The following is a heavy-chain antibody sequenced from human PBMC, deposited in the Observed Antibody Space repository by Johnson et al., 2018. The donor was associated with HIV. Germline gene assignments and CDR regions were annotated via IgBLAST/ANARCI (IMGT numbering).Heavy chain of an antibody. V-gene: IGHV3-9*01. CDR3: ARGREMATRTWAFAI. Sequence: VQLVESGGGLVQPGRSLRLSCAASGFTFDDYAMHWVRQAPGKGLEWVSGISWNSGSIGYADSVKGRFTISRDNAKNSLYLQMNSLSVEDTAVYYWARGREMATRTWAFAIWGQGTMVTVSS. CDR2: ISWNSGSI. D-gene: IGHD5-24*01. CDR1: GFTFDDYA. J-gene: IGHJ3*02.